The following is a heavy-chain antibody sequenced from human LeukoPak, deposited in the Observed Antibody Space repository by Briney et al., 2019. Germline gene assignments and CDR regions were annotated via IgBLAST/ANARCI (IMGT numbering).Heavy chain of an antibody. CDR3: AKGLDIVGVPFDY. D-gene: IGHD1-26*01. Sequence: GGSLRLSCASSGFTFSNCGMYWVRQAPGKGLEWVAVISYDGSNKYYVDSVKGRFTISRDNSKNTLYLQMNSLRTGDTAVYYCAKGLDIVGVPFDYWGQGTLVTVSS. J-gene: IGHJ4*02. V-gene: IGHV3-30*18. CDR1: GFTFSNCG. CDR2: ISYDGSNK.